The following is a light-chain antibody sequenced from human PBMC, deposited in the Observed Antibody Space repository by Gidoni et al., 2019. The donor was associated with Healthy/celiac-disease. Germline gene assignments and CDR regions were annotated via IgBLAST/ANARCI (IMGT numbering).Light chain of an antibody. CDR3: AAWDDSLSGV. J-gene: IGLJ3*02. CDR2: RNN. V-gene: IGLV1-47*01. Sequence: QSVLTQPPSASGTPGQRVTIPCSGRSSNIGSNYVYRYQQLPGTAPKLLIYRNNQRPSGVPDRFSGSKSGTSASLAISGLRSEDEADYYCAAWDDSLSGVFGGGTKLTVL. CDR1: SSNIGSNY.